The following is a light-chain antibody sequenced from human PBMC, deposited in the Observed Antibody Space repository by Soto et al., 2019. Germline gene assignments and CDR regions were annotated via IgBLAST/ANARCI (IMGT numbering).Light chain of an antibody. CDR2: DAP. CDR1: QIIGSS. CDR3: QQYYSYPYT. V-gene: IGKV1-5*01. Sequence: DIQMTQSPSTLSASVGDRVTITCRASQIIGSSLAWYQQKPGKAPKLLIYDAPTLQSGVPSRFSGSESGTEFTLTISSLQPDDSATYYCQQYYSYPYTFGQGTKLEIK. J-gene: IGKJ2*01.